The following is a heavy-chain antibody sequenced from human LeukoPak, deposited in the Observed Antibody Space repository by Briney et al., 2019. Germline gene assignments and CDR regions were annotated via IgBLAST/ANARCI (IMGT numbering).Heavy chain of an antibody. CDR3: ARGPTMKMDV. Sequence: GGSLRLSCAVSGFTFSSYSMNWGRQGPGKGLEWGASINSGSSHIYYADSVKGRFTISRDNAKNSLNLSVNTRRVEDTAVYYCARGPTMKMDVWGKGTTVTVSS. CDR1: GFTFSSYS. V-gene: IGHV3-21*01. J-gene: IGHJ6*04. D-gene: IGHD3-22*01. CDR2: INSGSSHI.